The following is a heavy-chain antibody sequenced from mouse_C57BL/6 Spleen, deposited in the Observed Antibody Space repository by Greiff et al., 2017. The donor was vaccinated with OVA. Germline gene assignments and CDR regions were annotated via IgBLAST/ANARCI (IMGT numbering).Heavy chain of an antibody. CDR3: ARYRDDYDVGAMDY. Sequence: EVMLVESGGGLVQPGGSLSLSCAASGFTFTDYYMSWVRQPPGKALEWLGFIRNKANGYTTEYSASVKGRFTISRDNSQSILYLQMNALRAEDSATYYCARYRDDYDVGAMDYWGQGTSVTVSS. CDR1: GFTFTDYY. D-gene: IGHD2-4*01. V-gene: IGHV7-3*01. CDR2: IRNKANGYTT. J-gene: IGHJ4*01.